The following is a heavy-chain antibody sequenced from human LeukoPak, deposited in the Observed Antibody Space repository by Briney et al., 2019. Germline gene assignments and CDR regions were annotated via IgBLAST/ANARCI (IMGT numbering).Heavy chain of an antibody. CDR3: AREPPMWLEEYYYYGMDV. J-gene: IGHJ6*02. D-gene: IGHD6-19*01. CDR1: GFTFSSYG. V-gene: IGHV3-33*01. CDR2: IWYDESNK. Sequence: PGGFLRLSCAASGFTFSSYGMHWVRQAPGKGLEWVAVIWYDESNKYYADSVKGRFTISRDNSKNTLYLQMNSLRAEDTAVYYCAREPPMWLEEYYYYGMDVWGQGTTVTVSS.